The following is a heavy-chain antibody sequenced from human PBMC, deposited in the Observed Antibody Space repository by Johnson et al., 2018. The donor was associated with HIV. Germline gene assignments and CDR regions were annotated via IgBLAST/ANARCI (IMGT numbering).Heavy chain of an antibody. Sequence: MLLVESGGGVVQPGRSLRLSCAASGFTFSDAWMTWVRQAPGKGLEWVGRMKRNTDGGTTDYAAPVKGRFSISRDDSKNTLYLQMNSLKTVDTALYFCTTDPLFRGDWYHSSPWGQGTMVTVSS. CDR3: TTDPLFRGDWYHSSP. CDR2: MKRNTDGGTT. J-gene: IGHJ3*01. CDR1: GFTFSDAW. D-gene: IGHD3-22*01. V-gene: IGHV3-15*01.